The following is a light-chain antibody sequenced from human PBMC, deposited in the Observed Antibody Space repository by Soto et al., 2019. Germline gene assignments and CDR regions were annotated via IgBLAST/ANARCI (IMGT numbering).Light chain of an antibody. J-gene: IGKJ1*01. V-gene: IGKV3-15*01. CDR1: QSVSGH. Sequence: EIVMTQSPATLSVSPGERATLSCRASQSVSGHLAWYQQKPGQAPRLLIYGASTRATGIPARFSGSGSGTEFTLTISSLQSEDFAVYYCQQYNNWPPKTFGQGTKVEIK. CDR3: QQYNNWPPKT. CDR2: GAS.